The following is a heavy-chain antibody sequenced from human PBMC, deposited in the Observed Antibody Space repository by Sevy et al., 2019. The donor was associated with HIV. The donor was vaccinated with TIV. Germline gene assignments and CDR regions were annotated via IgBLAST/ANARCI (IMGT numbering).Heavy chain of an antibody. CDR1: GFTFTTSG. D-gene: IGHD3-10*02. V-gene: IGHV3-33*08. J-gene: IGHJ4*02. CDR2: IWNDGSNK. Sequence: GGSLRLSCVVSGFTFTTSGMHWVRQAPGKGLEWVAVIWNDGSNKYYADSVKGRFTTSRDNSSNTLYLQMNSLRAEDTAVYYCARDVRGEGIRPGDLDYWGQGTLVTVSS. CDR3: ARDVRGEGIRPGDLDY.